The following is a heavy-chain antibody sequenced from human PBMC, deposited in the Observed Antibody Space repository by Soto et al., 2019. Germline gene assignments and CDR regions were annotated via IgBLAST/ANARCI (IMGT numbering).Heavy chain of an antibody. J-gene: IGHJ6*02. CDR2: IKGDGSST. D-gene: IGHD1-1*01. V-gene: IGHV3-74*01. CDR3: ATERWQQNNGQYFYYGMDV. CDR1: GFTFSSYW. Sequence: EVQLEESGGGLVQPGGSLRLSCAASGFTFSSYWMLWVRQAPGKGLVWVSSIKGDGSSTNYADSVKGRFTISRDNGKNTLYLQMNSLRAEDTAVYYCATERWQQNNGQYFYYGMDVWGRGTMVTVSS.